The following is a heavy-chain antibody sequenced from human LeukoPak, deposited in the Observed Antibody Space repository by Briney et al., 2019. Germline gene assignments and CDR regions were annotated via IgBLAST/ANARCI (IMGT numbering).Heavy chain of an antibody. CDR2: INHSGST. D-gene: IGHD3-16*02. J-gene: IGHJ4*02. V-gene: IGHV4-34*01. Sequence: PSETLSLTCAVYGGSFSGYYWSWIRQPPGKGLEWIGEINHSGSTNYNPSLKSRVTISVDTSKNQFSLKLSSVTAADTAVYYCARGDYDYVWGIYLSPRLDYWGQGTLVTVSS. CDR1: GGSFSGYY. CDR3: ARGDYDYVWGIYLSPRLDY.